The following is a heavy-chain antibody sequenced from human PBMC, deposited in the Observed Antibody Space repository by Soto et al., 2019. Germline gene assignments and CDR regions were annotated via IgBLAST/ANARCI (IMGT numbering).Heavy chain of an antibody. CDR1: AGSISSDGFY. Sequence: SETLSLTCSVSAGSISSDGFYWNWIRQPPGKGLEWIGYIYHSGGTYSSPSLRSRVTISVDTSKNQFTLNLGSVTAADTAVYYYARDKGGYCVFDYWSQGTLVTVS. CDR3: ARDKGGYCVFDY. CDR2: IYHSGGT. D-gene: IGHD2-15*01. J-gene: IGHJ4*02. V-gene: IGHV4-31*03.